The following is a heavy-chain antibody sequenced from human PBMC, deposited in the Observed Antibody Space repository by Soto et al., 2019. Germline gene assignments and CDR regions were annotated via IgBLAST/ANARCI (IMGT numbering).Heavy chain of an antibody. CDR1: GFTFTDYY. Sequence: LRLSCAASGFTFTDYYMSWIRQAPGKGLEWVSYISSSGSTIYYADSVKGRFTISRDNAKNPLYLQMNSLRAEDTAVYYCARDALRYFDWPSPPDYYYMDVWGKGTTVTVSS. V-gene: IGHV3-11*01. CDR2: ISSSGSTI. D-gene: IGHD3-9*01. J-gene: IGHJ6*03. CDR3: ARDALRYFDWPSPPDYYYMDV.